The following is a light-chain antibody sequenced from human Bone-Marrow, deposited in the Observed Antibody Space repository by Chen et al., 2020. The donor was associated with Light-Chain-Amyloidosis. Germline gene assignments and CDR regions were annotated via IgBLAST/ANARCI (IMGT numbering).Light chain of an antibody. J-gene: IGLJ3*02. V-gene: IGLV3-21*02. CDR3: QVWDRSSDRPV. CDR2: DDS. CDR1: NIGSTS. Sequence: SYVLTQPSSVSVAPGQPATIACGRNNIGSTSVHWYQQTPGQAPLLVVYDDSDRPSGIPERLSGSNSGNTATLTISRVEAGDEADYYCQVWDRSSDRPVLGGGTKLTVL.